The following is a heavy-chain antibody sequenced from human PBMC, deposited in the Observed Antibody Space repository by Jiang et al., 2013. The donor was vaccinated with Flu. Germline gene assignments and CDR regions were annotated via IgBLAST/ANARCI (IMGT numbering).Heavy chain of an antibody. J-gene: IGHJ6*02. CDR2: LSASGAST. D-gene: IGHD1-20*01. CDR1: GFTFSNYA. Sequence: VQLVESGGGLVQPGGSLRLSCATSGFTFSNYAMNWVRQAPGKGLEWVSSLSASGASTYYAASVKGRFTISRDNSKNTLYVQMNSLRAEDTAVYYCAKSDRGISGNKLDYYYGMDVWGQGTTVTVSS. V-gene: IGHV3-23*04. CDR3: AKSDRGISGNKLDYYYGMDV.